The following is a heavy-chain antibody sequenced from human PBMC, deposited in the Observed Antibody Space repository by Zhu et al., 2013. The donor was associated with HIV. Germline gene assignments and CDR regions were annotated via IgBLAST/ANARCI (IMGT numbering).Heavy chain of an antibody. J-gene: IGHJ4*02. D-gene: IGHD6-19*01. V-gene: IGHV4-38-2*02. CDR1: GYSISSGYY. CDR3: ARVSSLAGLADY. CDR2: IYHSGST. Sequence: VQLQESGPGLVKPSETLSLTCTVSGYSISSGYYWGWIRQPPGKGLEWIGSIYHSGSTYYNPSLKSRVTISVDTSKNQFSLKLSSVTAADTAVYYCARVSSLAGLADYWGQGTLVTVSS.